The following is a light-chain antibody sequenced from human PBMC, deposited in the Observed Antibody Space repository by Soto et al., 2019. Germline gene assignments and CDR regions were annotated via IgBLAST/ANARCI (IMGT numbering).Light chain of an antibody. CDR2: GES. V-gene: IGKV3-20*01. CDR3: QQYGSPLT. Sequence: EMVLTQGPSTLSLSPGDSATLAWRASQSVSSRYLAWYQQKPGQVPRLLIYGESGRAAVIPDRFSGSGSGTDFTLSISRLEPEEFAVYYCQQYGSPLTFGGGTKVDIK. J-gene: IGKJ4*01. CDR1: QSVSSRY.